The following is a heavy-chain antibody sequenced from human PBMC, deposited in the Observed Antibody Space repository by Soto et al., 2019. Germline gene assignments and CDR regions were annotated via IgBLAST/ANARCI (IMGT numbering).Heavy chain of an antibody. Sequence: PGGSLRLSCTASGFTFGDYAMSWFRQAPGKGLEWVGFIRSKAYGGTTEYAASVKGRFTISRDDSKSIAYLQMNSLKTEDTAVYYCTRDWTYYDFWSGYYDWFYPWGQGNLVTVS. J-gene: IGHJ5*02. V-gene: IGHV3-49*03. CDR3: TRDWTYYDFWSGYYDWFYP. CDR2: IRSKAYGGTT. D-gene: IGHD3-3*01. CDR1: GFTFGDYA.